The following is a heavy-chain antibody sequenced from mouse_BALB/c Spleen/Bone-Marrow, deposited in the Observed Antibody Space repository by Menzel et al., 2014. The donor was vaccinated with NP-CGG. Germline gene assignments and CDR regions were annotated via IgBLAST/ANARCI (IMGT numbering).Heavy chain of an antibody. J-gene: IGHJ4*01. Sequence: EVQLQESGGGLVKPGGSLKLSCAVSGVTFSDYHMYWVRQNPEKRLEWVATINDGGSYTYYPDSVKGRFTISRDNAKNNLYLQMSSLKSEDTAMYYCARDGNFAMDYWGQGTSVTVSS. V-gene: IGHV5-4*02. CDR3: ARDGNFAMDY. CDR2: INDGGSYT. CDR1: GVTFSDYH. D-gene: IGHD2-1*01.